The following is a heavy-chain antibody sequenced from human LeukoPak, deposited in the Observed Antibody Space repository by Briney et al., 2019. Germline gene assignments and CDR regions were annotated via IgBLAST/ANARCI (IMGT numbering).Heavy chain of an antibody. CDR2: IRYDGSNK. D-gene: IGHD2-2*02. CDR3: AKFDARIELVVPAAILGTDAFDI. V-gene: IGHV3-30*02. Sequence: PGGSLRLSCAASGFTFSSYGMHWVRQAPGKGLEWVAFIRYDGSNKYYADSVKGRFTISRDNSKNTLYLQMSSLRAEDTAVYYCAKFDARIELVVPAAILGTDAFDIWGQGTMVTVSS. J-gene: IGHJ3*02. CDR1: GFTFSSYG.